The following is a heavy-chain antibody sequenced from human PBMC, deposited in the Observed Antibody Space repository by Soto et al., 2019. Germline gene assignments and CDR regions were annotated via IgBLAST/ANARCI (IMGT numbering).Heavy chain of an antibody. CDR1: GGSCIGYY. V-gene: IGHV4-34*01. J-gene: IGHJ6*02. D-gene: IGHD3-22*01. CDR3: ARHRYYYDSSGYYPLYYYYGMDV. Sequence: PSETLSLTCAFYGGSCIGYYWSLIRQPPGKGLQWIGEINHSGSTYYNPSLKSRVTISVDTSKNQFSLKLSSVTAADTAVYYCARHRYYYDSSGYYPLYYYYGMDVWGQGTTVTVSS. CDR2: INHSGST.